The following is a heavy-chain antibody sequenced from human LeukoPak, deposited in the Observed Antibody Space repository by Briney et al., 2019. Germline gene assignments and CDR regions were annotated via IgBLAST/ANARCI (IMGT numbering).Heavy chain of an antibody. Sequence: SETLSLTCAVYGGSFSGYYWSWIRQPPGKGLEWIGEINHSGSTNYNPSLKSRVTISVDTSKNQFSLKLSSVTAADTAVYYCARGELQHRTFDYWGQGTLVTVSS. D-gene: IGHD1-7*01. CDR3: ARGELQHRTFDY. CDR1: GGSFSGYY. J-gene: IGHJ4*02. V-gene: IGHV4-34*01. CDR2: INHSGST.